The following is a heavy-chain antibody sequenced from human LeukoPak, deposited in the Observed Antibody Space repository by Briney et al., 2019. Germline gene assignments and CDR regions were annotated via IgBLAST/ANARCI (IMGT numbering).Heavy chain of an antibody. J-gene: IGHJ4*02. V-gene: IGHV3-21*01. Sequence: GGSLRLSCAASGFTFSTYDMNWVRQAPGKGLEWVSSISTSGSDIYYADSVKGRFTISRDNAENSLFLQMNSLRDEDTAVYYCARIYYGSGTAPHWGQGTLVIVSS. CDR1: GFTFSTYD. CDR3: ARIYYGSGTAPH. CDR2: ISTSGSDI. D-gene: IGHD3-10*01.